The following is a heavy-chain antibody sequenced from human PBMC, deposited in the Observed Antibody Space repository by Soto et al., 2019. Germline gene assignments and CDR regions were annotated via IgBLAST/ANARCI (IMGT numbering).Heavy chain of an antibody. Sequence: HXEXLKICCQGFGYXCSTSWVGWVRHMPGKGLELMAIIFPDDSDTRYSPSLQGRVTISADKSSNTAYLEWSSLQASDTAIYYCAKTHYFDSVNSAYYHGLDVWGQGTTGTVS. CDR3: AKTHYFDSVNSAYYHGLDV. D-gene: IGHD3-22*01. CDR1: GYXCSTSW. J-gene: IGHJ6*02. CDR2: IFPDDSDT. V-gene: IGHV5-51*01.